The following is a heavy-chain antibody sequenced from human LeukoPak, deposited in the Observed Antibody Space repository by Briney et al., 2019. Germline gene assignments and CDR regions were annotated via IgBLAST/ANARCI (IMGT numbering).Heavy chain of an antibody. CDR2: IKQDGSEK. V-gene: IGHV3-7*01. CDR1: GFTFSNYW. D-gene: IGHD3-16*01. Sequence: GGSLRLSCAVSGFTFSNYWMSWVRQAPGKGLEWVANIKQDGSEKYYVDSVKGRFTISRDNAKNSLYLQMNGLRAEDTAVYYCATRAVYFDYWGQGTLVTVSS. CDR3: ATRAVYFDY. J-gene: IGHJ4*02.